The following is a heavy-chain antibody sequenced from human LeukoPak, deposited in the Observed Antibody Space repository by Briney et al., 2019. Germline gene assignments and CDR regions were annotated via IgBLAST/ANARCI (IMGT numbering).Heavy chain of an antibody. CDR1: GGSISSGGYY. Sequence: PSQTLSLTCTVSGGSISSGGYYWSRIRQPPGKGLEWIGEINHSGSTNYNPSLKSRVTISVDTSKDQFSLKLSSVTAADTAVYYCARGRLLDYWGQGTLVTVSS. CDR3: ARGRLLDY. CDR2: INHSGST. J-gene: IGHJ4*02. D-gene: IGHD6-25*01. V-gene: IGHV4-30-2*01.